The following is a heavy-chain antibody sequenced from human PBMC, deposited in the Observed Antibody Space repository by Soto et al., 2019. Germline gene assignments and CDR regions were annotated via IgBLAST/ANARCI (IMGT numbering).Heavy chain of an antibody. CDR3: ARDRLVAGILDYYYGMDV. D-gene: IGHD6-19*01. V-gene: IGHV3-7*05. CDR2: IKQDGSEK. J-gene: IGHJ6*02. CDR1: GFTFSSYW. Sequence: GGSLRLSCAASGFTFSSYWMSWVRQAPGKGLEWVANIKQDGSEKYYVDSVKGRFTISRDNAKNSLYLQMNSLRAEDTAVYYCARDRLVAGILDYYYGMDVWGQGTTVTVSS.